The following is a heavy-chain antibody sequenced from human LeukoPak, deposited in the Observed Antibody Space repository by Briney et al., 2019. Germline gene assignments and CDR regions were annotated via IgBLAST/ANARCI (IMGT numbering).Heavy chain of an antibody. V-gene: IGHV4-34*12. CDR3: ARLRGATVAHNWFDP. Sequence: SETLSLTCSLYSGSFSAYSWSWIRQPPGKKLEWIGEVFQSGGTNYNPSLKSRVTISVDTSKNQCSLRLSSVTAADTAVYYCARLRGATVAHNWFDPWGQGTLVTVSS. J-gene: IGHJ5*02. CDR1: SGSFSAYS. CDR2: VFQSGGT. D-gene: IGHD6-19*01.